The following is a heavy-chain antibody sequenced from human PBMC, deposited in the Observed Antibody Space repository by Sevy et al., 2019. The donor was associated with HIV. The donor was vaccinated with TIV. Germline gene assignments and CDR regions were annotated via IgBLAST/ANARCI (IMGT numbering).Heavy chain of an antibody. J-gene: IGHJ4*02. CDR2: ITGSGGGT. CDR3: AKLGYSSDY. CDR1: GFTFSSYA. D-gene: IGHD6-13*01. Sequence: GGSLRLSCAASGFTFSSYAMNWVRQAPGKGLEWVSAITGSGGGTYYADSMKGRFTISGDNSKNTLYLQMNSLRAEDTAVYYCAKLGYSSDYWGQGTLVTVSS. V-gene: IGHV3-23*01.